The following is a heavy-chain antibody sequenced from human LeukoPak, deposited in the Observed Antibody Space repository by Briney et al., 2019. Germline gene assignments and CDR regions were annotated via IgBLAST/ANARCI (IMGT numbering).Heavy chain of an antibody. CDR2: SYYSGST. D-gene: IGHD3-10*01. Sequence: SETLSLTCTVSGGSISSYYWSWIRQPPGKGLEWIGYSYYSGSTNYNPSLKSRVTISVDTSKNQFSLKLSSVTAADTAVYYCASYGSGSYYPLFDYWGQGTLVTVSS. CDR3: ASYGSGSYYPLFDY. V-gene: IGHV4-59*01. CDR1: GGSISSYY. J-gene: IGHJ4*02.